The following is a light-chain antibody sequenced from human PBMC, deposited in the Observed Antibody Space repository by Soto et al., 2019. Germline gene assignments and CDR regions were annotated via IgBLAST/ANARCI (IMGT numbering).Light chain of an antibody. CDR3: SSYAGAVV. CDR1: SSDVGSYNL. V-gene: IGLV2-23*01. J-gene: IGLJ2*01. CDR2: EGG. Sequence: QLVLTQPASVSASPGQSITISCTGTSSDVGSYNLVSWYQHHPGKAPKLIIYEGGNRPSGVSNRFSASKSGNTASLTISGLQAEDEADYYCSSYAGAVVFGGGTKLTVL.